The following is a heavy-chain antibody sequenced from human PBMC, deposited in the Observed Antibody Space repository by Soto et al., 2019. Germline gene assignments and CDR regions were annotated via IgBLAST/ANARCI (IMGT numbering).Heavy chain of an antibody. CDR3: AKSSTLFWSGYYTGRPDYYYYYGMDV. J-gene: IGHJ6*02. V-gene: IGHV3-21*01. Sequence: GGSLRLSCAASGFTFSTYTMNWVRQAPGKGLECVSSIYSTSTYIYYTDSVKGRFSISRDNARNSLYLQMNSLRAEDTAVYYCAKSSTLFWSGYYTGRPDYYYYYGMDVWGQGTTVTVSS. CDR2: IYSTSTYI. CDR1: GFTFSTYT. D-gene: IGHD3-3*01.